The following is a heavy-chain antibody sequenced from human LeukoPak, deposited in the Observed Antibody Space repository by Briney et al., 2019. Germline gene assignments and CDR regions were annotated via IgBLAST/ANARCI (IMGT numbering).Heavy chain of an antibody. Sequence: GGSLRLSCAASGFTFSSYSMNWVRQAPGKGLEWVSSISSSSSYIYYADSVKGRFTISRDNAKNSLYLQMNSLRAEDTAVYYCARDLTRTDIAMVIGYFDYWGQGTLVTVSS. J-gene: IGHJ4*02. V-gene: IGHV3-21*01. CDR1: GFTFSSYS. CDR3: ARDLTRTDIAMVIGYFDY. CDR2: ISSSSSYI. D-gene: IGHD5-18*01.